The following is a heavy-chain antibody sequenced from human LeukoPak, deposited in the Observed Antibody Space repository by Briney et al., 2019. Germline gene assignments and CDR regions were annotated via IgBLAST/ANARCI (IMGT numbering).Heavy chain of an antibody. Sequence: SVKVSCKASGGTFSSYAISWERQAPGQGLEWMGRIILIFGTANCAQKFQGRVTITTDESTSTAYMELSSLRSEDTAVYYCARDGSYYYDSSGYTFDYWGQGTLVTVSS. D-gene: IGHD3-22*01. V-gene: IGHV1-69*05. J-gene: IGHJ4*02. CDR3: ARDGSYYYDSSGYTFDY. CDR1: GGTFSSYA. CDR2: IILIFGTA.